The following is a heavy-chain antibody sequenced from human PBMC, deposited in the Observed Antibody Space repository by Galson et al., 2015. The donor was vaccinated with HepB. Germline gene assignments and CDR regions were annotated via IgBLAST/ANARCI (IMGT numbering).Heavy chain of an antibody. V-gene: IGHV1-18*01. CDR2: ISAYNGNT. CDR1: GYTFTSYG. Sequence: SVKVSCKASGYTFTSYGISWVRQAPGQGLEWMGWISAYNGNTNYAQKLQGRATMTTDTSTSTAYMELRSLRSDDTAVYYCARDGYCSSTSCDDRFDYWGQGTLVTVSS. D-gene: IGHD2-2*01. J-gene: IGHJ4*02. CDR3: ARDGYCSSTSCDDRFDY.